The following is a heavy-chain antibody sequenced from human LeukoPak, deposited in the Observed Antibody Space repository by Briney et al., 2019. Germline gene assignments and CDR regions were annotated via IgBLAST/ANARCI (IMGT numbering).Heavy chain of an antibody. D-gene: IGHD1-26*01. Sequence: SETLSLTCTVSGGSFSNYYWSWIRQPPGKGLEWIGFIYENGRTSYNPSLKSRVTISVDMSKNQFSLRLTSMTAADTAVYYCARDWELGHWGRGILVTVTS. V-gene: IGHV4-59*01. J-gene: IGHJ4*02. CDR1: GGSFSNYY. CDR3: ARDWELGH. CDR2: IYENGRT.